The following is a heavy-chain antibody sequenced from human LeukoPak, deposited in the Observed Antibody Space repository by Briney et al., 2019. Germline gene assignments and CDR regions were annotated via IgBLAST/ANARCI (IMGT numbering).Heavy chain of an antibody. CDR1: GGSISSSSYY. D-gene: IGHD3-10*01. J-gene: IGHJ4*02. CDR3: ARDLGSGSYYGY. CDR2: IYYSGST. Sequence: SETLSLTCTVSGGSISSSSYYWGWIRQPPGKGLEWIGSIYYSGSTYYNPSLKSRVTISVDTSKNQFSLRLSSVTAADTAVYYCARDLGSGSYYGYWGQGTLVTVSS. V-gene: IGHV4-39*07.